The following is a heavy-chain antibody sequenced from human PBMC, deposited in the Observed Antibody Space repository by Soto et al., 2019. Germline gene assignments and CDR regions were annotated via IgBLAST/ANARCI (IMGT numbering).Heavy chain of an antibody. CDR1: GYTFINYG. CDR2: LSAYNGDT. V-gene: IGHV1-18*01. J-gene: IGHJ3*01. D-gene: IGHD1-26*01. CDR3: ARWSAIVGGAEALDV. Sequence: QVQLVQSGAEVKKPGASVRVSCKTSGYTFINYGITWVRQAPGQGLEWMGWLSAYNGDTSSSEKLQDRFTMTTDTSTNTVYMDLRSLTSDDTAVYYCARWSAIVGGAEALDVWGQGQWSSSLQ.